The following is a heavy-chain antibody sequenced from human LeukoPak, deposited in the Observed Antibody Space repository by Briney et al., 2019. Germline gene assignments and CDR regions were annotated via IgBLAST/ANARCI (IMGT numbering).Heavy chain of an antibody. J-gene: IGHJ4*02. CDR3: ARVRDRSSYFYDFDY. CDR1: GGSINSYY. V-gene: IGHV4-59*01. Sequence: SETLSLTCTVSGGSINSYYWSWIRQPPGKGLEWIGCIHYSGSTNYNPSLESRVTISVDTSKNQFSLRLSSVTAADTAVYYCARVRDRSSYFYDFDYWGQGTLVTVSS. D-gene: IGHD3-22*01. CDR2: IHYSGST.